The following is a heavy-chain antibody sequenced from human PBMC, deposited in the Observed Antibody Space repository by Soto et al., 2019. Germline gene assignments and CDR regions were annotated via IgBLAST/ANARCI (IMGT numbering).Heavy chain of an antibody. D-gene: IGHD6-13*01. V-gene: IGHV1-69*02. CDR2: IIPILGIA. J-gene: IGHJ3*02. CDR1: GGTFSSYT. Sequence: SVKVSCKASGGTFSSYTISWVRQAPGQGLKWMGRIIPILGIANYAQKFQGRVTITADKSTSTAYMELSSLRSEDTAVYYCARQPSSPNDAFDIWGQGTMVTVSS. CDR3: ARQPSSPNDAFDI.